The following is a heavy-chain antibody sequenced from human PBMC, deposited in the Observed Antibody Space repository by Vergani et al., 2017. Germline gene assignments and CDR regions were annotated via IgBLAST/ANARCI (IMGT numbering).Heavy chain of an antibody. CDR1: GFTFSSYG. D-gene: IGHD3-3*01. CDR3: ARDRGYYDFWSGYYTSTPDY. J-gene: IGHJ4*02. CDR2: IKQDGSEK. Sequence: VQLVESGGGVVQPGRSLRLSCAASGFTFSSYGMHWVRQAPGKGLEWVANIKQDGSEKYYVDSVKGRFTISRDNAKNSLYLQMNSLRAEDTAVYYCARDRGYYDFWSGYYTSTPDYWGQGTLVTVSS. V-gene: IGHV3-7*01.